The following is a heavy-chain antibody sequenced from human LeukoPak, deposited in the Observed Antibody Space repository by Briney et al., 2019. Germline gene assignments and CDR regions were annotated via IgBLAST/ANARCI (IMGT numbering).Heavy chain of an antibody. V-gene: IGHV4-39*01. CDR3: ARHYEYYY. CDR2: IYYSGNT. Sequence: SETLSLTCTVSGGSSSSSIYYWGWIRLPPREGLEWIGSIYYSGNTYYNPSLKSRVTISVDTSKNQFSLSLSSVTAADTAVYYCARHYEYYYWGQGTLVTVSS. J-gene: IGHJ4*02. D-gene: IGHD3-16*01. CDR1: GGSSSSSIYY.